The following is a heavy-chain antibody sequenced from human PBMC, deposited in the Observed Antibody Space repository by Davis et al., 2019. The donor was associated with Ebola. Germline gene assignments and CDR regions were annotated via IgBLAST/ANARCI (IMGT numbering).Heavy chain of an antibody. Sequence: GSLRLSCAVYGGSFSGYYWSWIRQPPGKGLEWIGEIYHSGSTNYNPSLKSRVTISVDKSKNQFSLKLSSVTAADTAVYYCATSGAAAGMGDWFDPWGQGTLVTVSS. CDR2: IYHSGST. J-gene: IGHJ5*02. CDR1: GGSFSGYY. V-gene: IGHV4-34*01. CDR3: ATSGAAAGMGDWFDP. D-gene: IGHD6-13*01.